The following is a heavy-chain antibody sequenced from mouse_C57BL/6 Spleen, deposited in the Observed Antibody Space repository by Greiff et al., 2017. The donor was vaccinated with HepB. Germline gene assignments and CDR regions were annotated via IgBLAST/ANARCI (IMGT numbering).Heavy chain of an antibody. J-gene: IGHJ3*01. D-gene: IGHD2-4*01. V-gene: IGHV1-53*01. Sequence: QVQLQQSGTELVKPGASVKLSCKASGYTFTSYWMHWVKQRPGQGLEWIGNINPSNGGTNYNEKFKSKATLTVDKSSSTAYMQLSSLTSEDSAVYYCARYDYDYDRAWFAYWGQGTLVTVSA. CDR2: INPSNGGT. CDR1: GYTFTSYW. CDR3: ARYDYDYDRAWFAY.